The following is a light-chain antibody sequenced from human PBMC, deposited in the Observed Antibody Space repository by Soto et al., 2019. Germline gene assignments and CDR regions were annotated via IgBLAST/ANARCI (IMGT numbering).Light chain of an antibody. CDR1: QSMSSY. Sequence: DIQMTQSPSSLSASVGDRVTITCRASQSMSSYLNWYQQNPGKAPKLLIYAASSLQSGVPSRFSDGGSGTDFPLTISRLQPEVLATYYCQQSYRTPWTFGQGTKVEIK. J-gene: IGKJ1*01. CDR2: AAS. CDR3: QQSYRTPWT. V-gene: IGKV1-39*01.